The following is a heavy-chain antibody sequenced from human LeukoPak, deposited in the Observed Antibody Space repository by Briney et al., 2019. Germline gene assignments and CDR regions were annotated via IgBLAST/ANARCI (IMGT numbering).Heavy chain of an antibody. CDR2: MNPNSGNT. CDR3: ARGQISTPPHYYGSGSYSYYYGMDV. J-gene: IGHJ6*02. V-gene: IGHV1-8*01. D-gene: IGHD3-10*01. CDR1: GYTFTSYD. Sequence: ASVKVSCKASGYTFTSYDINWVRQAPGQGLEWMGWMNPNSGNTGYAQKFQGGVTMTRNTSISTAYMELSSLRSEDTAVYYCARGQISTPPHYYGSGSYSYYYGMDVWGQGTTVTVSS.